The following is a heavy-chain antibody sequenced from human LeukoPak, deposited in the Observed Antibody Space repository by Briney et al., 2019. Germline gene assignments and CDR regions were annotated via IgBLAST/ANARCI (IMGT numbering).Heavy chain of an antibody. CDR3: ASNYYVTKAAFDI. J-gene: IGHJ3*02. D-gene: IGHD3-10*02. V-gene: IGHV3-48*01. CDR1: GFTFSSYS. Sequence: GGSLRLSCAASGFTFSSYSMSWVRQAPGKGLEWVSYISSSSSTIYYADSVKGRFTISRDNAKNSLYLQMNSLRAEDTAVYYCASNYYVTKAAFDIWGQGTMVTVSS. CDR2: ISSSSSTI.